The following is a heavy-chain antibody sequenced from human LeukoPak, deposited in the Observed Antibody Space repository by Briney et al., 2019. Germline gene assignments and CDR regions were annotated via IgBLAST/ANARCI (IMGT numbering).Heavy chain of an antibody. CDR2: IYTSGST. J-gene: IGHJ6*02. CDR3: ASQPSENSVAGSRYYYYGMDV. V-gene: IGHV4-4*07. Sequence: SETLSLTCTVSGGSISSYYWSWIRQPAGKGLEWIGRIYTSGSTNYNPSLKSRVTLSVDTSKNQFSLKLSSVTAADTAVYYCASQPSENSVAGSRYYYYGMDVWGQGTTVTVSS. CDR1: GGSISSYY. D-gene: IGHD6-19*01.